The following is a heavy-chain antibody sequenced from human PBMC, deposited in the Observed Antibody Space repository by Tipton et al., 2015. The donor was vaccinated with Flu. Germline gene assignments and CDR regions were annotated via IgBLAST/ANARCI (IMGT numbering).Heavy chain of an antibody. CDR1: GGTSSGHA. J-gene: IGHJ6*02. V-gene: IGHV1-69*01. CDR2: IIPIFTAT. D-gene: IGHD4/OR15-4a*01. Sequence: QLVQSGAEVMKPGSSVRVSCEASGGTSSGHAINWVRQVPGQGLEWVGLIIPIFTATTYAQKFQGRVTITADESATTVFMDLNSLRSEDTAVYYCARIRTSDYGDFSVDVWGQGTTVTVSS. CDR3: ARIRTSDYGDFSVDV.